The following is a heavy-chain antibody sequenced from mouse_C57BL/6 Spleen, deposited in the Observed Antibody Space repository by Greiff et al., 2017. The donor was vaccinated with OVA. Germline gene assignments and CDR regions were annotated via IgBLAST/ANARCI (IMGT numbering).Heavy chain of an antibody. CDR3: ARELLRYQFAY. J-gene: IGHJ3*01. V-gene: IGHV2-2*01. CDR2: IWSGGST. CDR1: GFSLTSYG. D-gene: IGHD1-1*01. Sequence: QVHVKQSGPGLVQPSQSLSITCTVSGFSLTSYGVHWVRQSPGKGLEWLGVIWSGGSTDYNAAFISRLSISKDNSKSQVFFKMNSLQADDTAIYYCARELLRYQFAYWGQGTLVTVSA.